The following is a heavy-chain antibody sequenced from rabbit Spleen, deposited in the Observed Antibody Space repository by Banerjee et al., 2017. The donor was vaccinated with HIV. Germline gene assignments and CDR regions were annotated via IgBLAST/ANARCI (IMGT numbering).Heavy chain of an antibody. J-gene: IGHJ4*01. V-gene: IGHV1S7*01. CDR1: GFDFSRDY. CDR3: ARDAGSYDYIDVYFNL. D-gene: IGHD8-1*01. CDR2: IDPVFGIT. Sequence: QLKESGGGLVQPGGSLKLSCTASGFDFSRDYMNWVRQAPGKGLEWIGYIDPVFGITYYASWVNGRFTISSHNAQNTVSLQMNSLTAADTATYFCARDAGSYDYIDVYFNLWGPGTLVTVS.